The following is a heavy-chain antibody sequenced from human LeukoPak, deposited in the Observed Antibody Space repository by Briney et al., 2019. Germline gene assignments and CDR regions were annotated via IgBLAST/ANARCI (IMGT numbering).Heavy chain of an antibody. V-gene: IGHV1-2*02. CDR1: GYSFIGYY. J-gene: IGHJ4*02. CDR2: INPNSGGT. Sequence: ASVKVSCKASGYSFIGYYIHWLRQAPGQGLEWMGLINPNSGGTNYAQKFQGRVTMTRDASISTAYMELSKLTSDGTAVYYCARDKGTLGGDSWGPGTLVTVSS. CDR3: ARDKGTLGGDS. D-gene: IGHD3-16*01.